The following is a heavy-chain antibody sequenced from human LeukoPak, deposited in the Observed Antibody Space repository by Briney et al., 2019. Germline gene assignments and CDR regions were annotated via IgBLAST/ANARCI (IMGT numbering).Heavy chain of an antibody. D-gene: IGHD2-2*01. CDR1: GGSFSGYY. J-gene: IGHJ4*02. CDR3: ARGMIVVPAAIHFDY. V-gene: IGHV4-34*01. Sequence: PSETLSLTCAVYGGSFSGYYWSWIRQPPGKGLEWIGEINHSGSTNYNPSLKSRVTTSVDTSKNQFSLKLSSVTAADTAVYYCARGMIVVPAAIHFDYWGQGTLVTVSS. CDR2: INHSGST.